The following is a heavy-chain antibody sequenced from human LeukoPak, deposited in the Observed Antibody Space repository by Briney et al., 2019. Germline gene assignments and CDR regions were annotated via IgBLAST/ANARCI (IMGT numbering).Heavy chain of an antibody. CDR1: GFTFTSYA. CDR2: ISGSGGHT. Sequence: GGSLRLSCTASGFTFTSYAMTWVRQAPGKGLEWVSGISGSGGHTYNADSVEGRFTISRDNSKNTVSLQLSSLRAEDTAVYYCAASELPDDAFDIWGQGTMVTVSS. J-gene: IGHJ3*02. CDR3: AASELPDDAFDI. V-gene: IGHV3-23*01. D-gene: IGHD1-26*01.